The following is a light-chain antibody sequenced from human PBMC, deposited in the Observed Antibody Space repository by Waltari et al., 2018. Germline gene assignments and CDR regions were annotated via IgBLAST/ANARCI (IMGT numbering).Light chain of an antibody. J-gene: IGKJ3*01. V-gene: IGKV1-39*01. Sequence: DIQMTQSPSSLSASVGDRVTITCRASQSISTYLNWYQQKPGKAPNLMIYAASTLQSGVPSRFSGSGSETDFTLTISSLQPEDFATYYCQQSHNAPRTFGLGTKVDIK. CDR2: AAS. CDR3: QQSHNAPRT. CDR1: QSISTY.